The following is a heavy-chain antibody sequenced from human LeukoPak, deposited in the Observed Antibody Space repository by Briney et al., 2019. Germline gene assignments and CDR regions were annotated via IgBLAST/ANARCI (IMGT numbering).Heavy chain of an antibody. CDR2: ISAYNGNT. CDR3: ARAGYYGSGTYWSNYYYYMDV. CDR1: GYTFTSYG. J-gene: IGHJ6*03. V-gene: IGHV1-18*01. Sequence: ASVKVSCKASGYTFTSYGISWVRQAPGQGLEWMGWISAYNGNTNYAQKLQGRVTMTTDTSTSTAYMELRSLRSDDTAVYYCARAGYYGSGTYWSNYYYYMDVWGKGTTVTISS. D-gene: IGHD3-10*01.